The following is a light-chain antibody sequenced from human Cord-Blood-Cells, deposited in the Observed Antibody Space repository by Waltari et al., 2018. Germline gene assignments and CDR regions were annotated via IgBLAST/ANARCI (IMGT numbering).Light chain of an antibody. CDR2: GAS. J-gene: IGKJ2*01. Sequence: EIVMTPSPATLSVSPGERANLSCRASQSVSSNLAWYQQKPGQAPRLLIYGASTRATGIPARFSGSGSGTEFTLTISSLQSEDFAVYYCQQYNNWPPVTFGQGTKLEIK. V-gene: IGKV3-15*01. CDR3: QQYNNWPPVT. CDR1: QSVSSN.